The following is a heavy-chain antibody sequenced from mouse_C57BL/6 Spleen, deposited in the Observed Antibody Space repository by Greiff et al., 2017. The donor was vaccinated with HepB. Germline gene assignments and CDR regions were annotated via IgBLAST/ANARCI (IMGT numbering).Heavy chain of an antibody. V-gene: IGHV5-17*01. Sequence: EVQLVESGGGLVKPGGSLKLSCAASGFTFSDYGMHWVRQAPEKGLEWVAYISSGSSTIYYADTVKGRFTISRDNAKNTLFLQMTSLRSEDTAMYYCARGVGRWYFDVWGTGTTVTVSS. CDR3: ARGVGRWYFDV. D-gene: IGHD4-1*01. CDR1: GFTFSDYG. J-gene: IGHJ1*03. CDR2: ISSGSSTI.